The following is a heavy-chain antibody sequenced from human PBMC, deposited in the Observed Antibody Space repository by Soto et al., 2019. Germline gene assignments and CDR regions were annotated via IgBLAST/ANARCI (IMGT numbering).Heavy chain of an antibody. V-gene: IGHV4-39*01. D-gene: IGHD2-15*01. J-gene: IGHJ3*02. CDR2: IYYSGST. CDR1: GGSIISSSYY. CDR3: SVGVLVAATDAFDI. Sequence: PSETLSLTCTVSGGSIISSSYYWGLIRQPPGKGLEWIGSIYYSGSTYYNPSLKSRVTISVDTSKNQFSLKLSSVTAADTAVYYCSVGVLVAATDAFDIWGQGTMVTVSS.